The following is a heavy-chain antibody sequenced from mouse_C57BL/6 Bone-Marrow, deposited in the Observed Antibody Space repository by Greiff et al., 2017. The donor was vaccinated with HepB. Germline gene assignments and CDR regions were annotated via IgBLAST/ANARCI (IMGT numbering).Heavy chain of an antibody. CDR2: ISYDGSN. CDR3: ARWYYGRGYYFDY. J-gene: IGHJ2*01. CDR1: GYSITSGYY. V-gene: IGHV3-6*01. Sequence: EVKLQESGPGLVKPSQSLSLTCSVTGYSITSGYYWNWIRQFPGNKLEWMGYISYDGSNNYNPSLKNRISITRDTSKNQFFLKLNSVTTEDTATYYCARWYYGRGYYFDYWGQGTTLTVSS. D-gene: IGHD1-1*01.